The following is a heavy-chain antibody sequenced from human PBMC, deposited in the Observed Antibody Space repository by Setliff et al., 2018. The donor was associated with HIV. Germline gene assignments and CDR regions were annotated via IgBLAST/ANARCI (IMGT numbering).Heavy chain of an antibody. CDR1: GYTFSDYY. D-gene: IGHD3-10*01. Sequence: ASAKVSCKASGYTFSDYYLHWVRQAPGQGLEWMGWINGNTGATNYAQKFQGRVTITRDTSMYTAYMELTRLRFDDTAVYSCARGGDDSGPGTWTFDYWGQGALVTVSS. J-gene: IGHJ4*02. CDR2: INGNTGAT. V-gene: IGHV1-2*02. CDR3: ARGGDDSGPGTWTFDY.